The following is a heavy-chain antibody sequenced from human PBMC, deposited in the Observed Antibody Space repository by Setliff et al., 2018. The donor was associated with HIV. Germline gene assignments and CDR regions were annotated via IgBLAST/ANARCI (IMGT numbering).Heavy chain of an antibody. CDR2: INHSGST. D-gene: IGHD3-10*01. J-gene: IGHJ4*02. Sequence: PSETLSLTCIVSGDSITSHYWSWIRQPPGKGLEWIGEINHSGSTNYNPSLKSRVTILGDTSKNQFSLKLSSVTAADTAVYYCARRAGSDYFTRFDYWGQGTLVTVSS. CDR3: ARRAGSDYFTRFDY. CDR1: GDSITSHY. V-gene: IGHV4-34*01.